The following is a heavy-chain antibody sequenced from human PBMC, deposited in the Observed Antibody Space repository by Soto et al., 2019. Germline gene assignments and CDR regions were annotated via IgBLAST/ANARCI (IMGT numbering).Heavy chain of an antibody. CDR2: ISSSSSYI. Sequence: EVQLVESGGGLVKPGGSLRLSCAASGFTFSSYSMNWVRQAPGKGLEWVSSISSSSSYIYYADSVKVRFTISRDNAKNSLYLQMNRLRAEDTAVYYCARVGGQLVPGFDYWGQGTLVTVSS. D-gene: IGHD6-6*01. CDR3: ARVGGQLVPGFDY. CDR1: GFTFSSYS. J-gene: IGHJ4*02. V-gene: IGHV3-21*01.